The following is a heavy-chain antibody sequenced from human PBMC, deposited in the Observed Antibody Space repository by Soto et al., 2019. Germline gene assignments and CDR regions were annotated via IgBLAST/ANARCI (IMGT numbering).Heavy chain of an antibody. V-gene: IGHV3-21*01. D-gene: IGHD4-4*01. CDR3: AREDYSNFDY. J-gene: IGHJ4*02. CDR1: GFTFSSYS. CDR2: ISSSSSYI. Sequence: VVSLRISCAASGFTFSSYSMNWVRQAPGKGLEWVSSISSSSSYIYSADSVKGRFTISRDNAKNSLYLQMNSLRAEDTAVYYCAREDYSNFDYWGQGTLVTVSS.